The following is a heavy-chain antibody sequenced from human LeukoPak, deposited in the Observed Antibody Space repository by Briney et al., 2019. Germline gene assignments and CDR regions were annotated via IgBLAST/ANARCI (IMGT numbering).Heavy chain of an antibody. V-gene: IGHV1-8*01. CDR1: GYTFSSYD. J-gene: IGHJ4*02. CDR2: MNPNSCNT. Sequence: ASVNVSCKASGYTFSSYDINWVRQATGQGLEWMGWMNPNSCNTGYAQKFQGRVTMPRTTSISTAYMELSSLRSEDTAVYYCARGRDTAMVQYYLDYWGQGTLVTVSS. D-gene: IGHD5-18*01. CDR3: ARGRDTAMVQYYLDY.